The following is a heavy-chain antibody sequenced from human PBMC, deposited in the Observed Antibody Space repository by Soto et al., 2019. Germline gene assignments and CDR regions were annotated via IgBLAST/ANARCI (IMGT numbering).Heavy chain of an antibody. CDR3: ARGGSSSDNGMDV. CDR2: ISSGSLSI. J-gene: IGHJ6*02. Sequence: EVQLEESGGGLVQPGGSLRLSCAASGFTFSRYTMNWVRQTPGKGLGWVYYISSGSLSIYYADSVKGRFTVSRDNAKNSLFLQMNSLRDEDTAVYYCARGGSSSDNGMDVWGQGTTVTVSS. D-gene: IGHD3-16*01. CDR1: GFTFSRYT. V-gene: IGHV3-48*02.